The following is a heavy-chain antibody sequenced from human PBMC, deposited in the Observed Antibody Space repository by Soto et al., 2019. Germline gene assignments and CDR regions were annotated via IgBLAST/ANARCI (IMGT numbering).Heavy chain of an antibody. D-gene: IGHD2-15*01. J-gene: IGHJ5*01. V-gene: IGHV4-30-4*01. CDR2: IYKSATT. CDR1: GDSISTVDYF. CDR3: ARGRYCLTGRCFPNWFDS. Sequence: SETLSLTCSVSGDSISTVDYFWAWIRQPPGQALEYIGYIYKSATTYYNPSFEGRVAISLDTSKSHFSLNVTSVTAADTAVYFCARGRYCLTGRCFPNWFDSWSQGTLVTVSS.